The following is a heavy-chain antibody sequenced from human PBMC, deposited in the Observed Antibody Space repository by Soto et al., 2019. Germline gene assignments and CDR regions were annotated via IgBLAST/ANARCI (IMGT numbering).Heavy chain of an antibody. J-gene: IGHJ5*02. CDR2: IYYSGST. Sequence: SETLSLTCTVYGGSISRSTYYWGWIRQPPGKGLEWIGSIYYSGSTYYNPSLKSRVTISVDTSKNQFSLKLSSVTAADTAVYFCVTNIEYSSSPFDPWGQGTLVTVSS. CDR3: VTNIEYSSSPFDP. V-gene: IGHV4-39*01. D-gene: IGHD6-6*01. CDR1: GGSISRSTYY.